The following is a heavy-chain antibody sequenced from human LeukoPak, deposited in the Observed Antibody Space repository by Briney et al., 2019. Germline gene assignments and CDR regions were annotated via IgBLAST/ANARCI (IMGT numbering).Heavy chain of an antibody. J-gene: IGHJ4*02. Sequence: SETLSLTCTVSGGSISSSSYYWSWIRQPPGKGLEWIGEINHSGSTNYNPSLKSRVTISVDTSKNQFSLKLSSVTAADTAVYYCASVWPAAMGTTGRYYFDYWGQGTLVTVSS. D-gene: IGHD2-2*01. CDR1: GGSISSSSYY. V-gene: IGHV4-39*07. CDR2: INHSGST. CDR3: ASVWPAAMGTTGRYYFDY.